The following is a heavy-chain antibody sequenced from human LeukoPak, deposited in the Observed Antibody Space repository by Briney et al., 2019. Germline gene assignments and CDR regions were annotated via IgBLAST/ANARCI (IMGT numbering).Heavy chain of an antibody. CDR2: ISSSSSYI. V-gene: IGHV3-21*01. Sequence: PGGSLRLSCAASGFTFSSYSMNWVRPAPGKGLEWVSSISSSSSYIYYADSVKGRFTISRDNAKNSLYLQMNSLRAEDTAVYYCARPMPGAFDIWGQGTTVTVSS. J-gene: IGHJ3*02. CDR3: ARPMPGAFDI. D-gene: IGHD2-2*01. CDR1: GFTFSSYS.